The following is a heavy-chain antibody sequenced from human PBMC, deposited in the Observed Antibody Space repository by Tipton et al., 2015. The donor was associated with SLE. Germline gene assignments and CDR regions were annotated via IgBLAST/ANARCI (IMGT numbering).Heavy chain of an antibody. CDR3: ARRHYDSWSGYYDTFFDY. CDR2: INHSGYT. D-gene: IGHD3-3*01. Sequence: TLFLTCAVHGGSSSGYYWSWIRQAPGKGLEWIGEINHSGYTNYNPSLKSRITISVDTSKNQFSLTLTSVTAADAATYYCARRHYDSWSGYYDTFFDYWGQGILVTVSS. V-gene: IGHV4-34*01. J-gene: IGHJ4*02. CDR1: GGSSSGYY.